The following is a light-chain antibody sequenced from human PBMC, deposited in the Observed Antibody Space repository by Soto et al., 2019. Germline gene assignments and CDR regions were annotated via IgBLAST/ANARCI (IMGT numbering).Light chain of an antibody. CDR3: QQLNSYPLT. V-gene: IGKV1-9*01. Sequence: DIPLTQSPSFLSASVGDRVTITCRVSQGISSYLAWYQQKPGKAPKLLIYAASTLQSGVPSRFSGSGSGTEFTLTISSLQPEDFATYYCQQLNSYPLTFGGGTKVEIK. CDR2: AAS. CDR1: QGISSY. J-gene: IGKJ4*01.